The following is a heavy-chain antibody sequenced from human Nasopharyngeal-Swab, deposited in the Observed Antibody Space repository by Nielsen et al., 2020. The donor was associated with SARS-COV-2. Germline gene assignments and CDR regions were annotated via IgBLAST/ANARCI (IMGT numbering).Heavy chain of an antibody. D-gene: IGHD6-13*01. CDR3: ARGRSSSWEDYFDY. J-gene: IGHJ4*02. CDR1: GFTFSSYG. Sequence: SCAASGFTFSSYGMHWVRQAPGEGLEWVAVIWYDGSNKYYADSVKGRFTISRDNSKNTLYLQMNSLRAEDTAVYYCARGRSSSWEDYFDYWGQGTLVTVSS. CDR2: IWYDGSNK. V-gene: IGHV3-33*01.